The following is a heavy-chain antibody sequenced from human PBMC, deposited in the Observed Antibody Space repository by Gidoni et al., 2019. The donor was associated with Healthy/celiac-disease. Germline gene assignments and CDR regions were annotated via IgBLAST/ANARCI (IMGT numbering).Heavy chain of an antibody. CDR2: IYYSGST. CDR1: GGSISSSSYY. CDR3: AKSYYYGSGAYFDY. Sequence: QLQLQESGPGLVKPSETLSLTCTVSGGSISSSSYYWGWIRQPPGKGLEWSGSIYYSGSTYYNPSLKSRVTISVDTSKNQFSLKLSSVTAADTAVYYCAKSYYYGSGAYFDYWGQGTLVTVSS. J-gene: IGHJ4*02. D-gene: IGHD3-10*01. V-gene: IGHV4-39*01.